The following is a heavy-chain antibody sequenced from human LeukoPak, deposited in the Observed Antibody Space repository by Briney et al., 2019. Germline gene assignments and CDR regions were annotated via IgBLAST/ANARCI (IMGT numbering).Heavy chain of an antibody. V-gene: IGHV3-53*04. D-gene: IGHD1/OR15-1a*01. Sequence: GGSLILSCAASGFTVSTNYMSWVRQAPGKGLEWVSVIYSGGSTYYADSVKGRFTISRHNSKNTLYLQMNSLRAEDTAVYYCTTRQQNHFDYWGQGTQVTVSS. CDR3: TTRQQNHFDY. CDR2: IYSGGST. CDR1: GFTVSTNY. J-gene: IGHJ4*02.